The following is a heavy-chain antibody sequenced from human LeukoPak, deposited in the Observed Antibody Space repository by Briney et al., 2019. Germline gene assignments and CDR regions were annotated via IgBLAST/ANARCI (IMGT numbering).Heavy chain of an antibody. V-gene: IGHV1-69*13. CDR2: IIPIFGTA. CDR3: ARDLEDCSSTSCPLNWFDP. D-gene: IGHD2-2*01. Sequence: SVKVSCKASGGTFSSYAISWVRQAPGQGLEWMGGIIPIFGTANYAQKFQGRVTITADESTSTAYMELSSLRSEDTAVYYCARDLEDCSSTSCPLNWFDPWGKGTLVTVSS. CDR1: GGTFSSYA. J-gene: IGHJ5*02.